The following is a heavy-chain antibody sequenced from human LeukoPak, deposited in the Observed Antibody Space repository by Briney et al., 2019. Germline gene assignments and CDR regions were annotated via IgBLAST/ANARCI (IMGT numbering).Heavy chain of an antibody. V-gene: IGHV4-38-2*02. D-gene: IGHD3-16*01. J-gene: IGHJ5*02. CDR2: IYHGGST. CDR1: GYSISSGYY. Sequence: PSETLSLTCTVSGYSISSGYYWGWIRQPPGKGLEWIGSIYHGGSTYYNPSLKSRVTLSVDTSKNQFSLKLSSMTAADTAVYYCARSILRLGGTLNWFDPWGQGTLATVSS. CDR3: ARSILRLGGTLNWFDP.